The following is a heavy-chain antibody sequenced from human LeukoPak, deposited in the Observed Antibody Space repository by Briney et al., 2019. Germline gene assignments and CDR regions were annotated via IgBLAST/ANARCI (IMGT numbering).Heavy chain of an antibody. CDR2: IKTNTGNQ. Sequence: ASVKVSCKASGYTFTNYAVNWVRQAPGQGLEWMGWIKTNTGNQTYAQGFTGRFVFSLDTSFSTAYLQISSLKAEDTAVYYCARDSSPSYYYNGMDVWGQGTTVTVSS. D-gene: IGHD6-19*01. J-gene: IGHJ6*02. CDR1: GYTFTNYA. V-gene: IGHV7-4-1*02. CDR3: ARDSSPSYYYNGMDV.